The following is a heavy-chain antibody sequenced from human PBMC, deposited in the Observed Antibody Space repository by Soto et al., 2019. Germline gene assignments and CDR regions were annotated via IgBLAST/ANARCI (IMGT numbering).Heavy chain of an antibody. V-gene: IGHV4-31*03. Sequence: SETPLTCTVSGGSISSGGYYWSWIRQHPGKGLEWIGYIYYSGSTYYNPSLKSRVTISVDTSKNQFSLKLSSVTAADTAVYYCARSIAAAGVDYYYGMDVWGQGTTVTVSS. J-gene: IGHJ6*02. CDR1: GGSISSGGYY. D-gene: IGHD6-13*01. CDR2: IYYSGST. CDR3: ARSIAAAGVDYYYGMDV.